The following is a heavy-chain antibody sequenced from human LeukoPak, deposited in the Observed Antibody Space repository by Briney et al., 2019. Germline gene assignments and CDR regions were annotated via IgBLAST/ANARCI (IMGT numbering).Heavy chain of an antibody. CDR3: ASLVDTARIDN. V-gene: IGHV3-7*01. D-gene: IGHD5-12*01. CDR2: IKQDGTER. CDR1: GFRFSNFW. Sequence: PGGSLRLSCAASGFRFSNFWMTWVRQAPGKGLEWVANIKQDGTERYYVDSVKGRFTISRDNAKNSMYLQMNSLRAEDTAVYYCASLVDTARIDNWGQGTLVTVSS. J-gene: IGHJ4*02.